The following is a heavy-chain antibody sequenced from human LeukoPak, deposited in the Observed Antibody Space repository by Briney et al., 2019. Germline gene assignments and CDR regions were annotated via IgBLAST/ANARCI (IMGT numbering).Heavy chain of an antibody. D-gene: IGHD3-22*01. V-gene: IGHV3-11*01. CDR2: IVPSGTIM. Sequence: GGSLRLSCAASGFTVSSNYMSWVRQAPGKGLEWISYIVPSGTIMKYADSVRGRFTISRDNAKNSLYLQMNSLRAEDTAVYYCARDLAFTMTMWGQGTLVTVSS. J-gene: IGHJ1*01. CDR1: GFTVSSNY. CDR3: ARDLAFTMTM.